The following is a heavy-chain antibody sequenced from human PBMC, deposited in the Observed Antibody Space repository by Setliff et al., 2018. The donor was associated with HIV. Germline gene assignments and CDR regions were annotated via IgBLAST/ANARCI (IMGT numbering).Heavy chain of an antibody. Sequence: SVKVSCKASGGTFSSYAISWVRQAPGQGLEWMGGIIPIFGTANYAQKFQGRVTITADESTSTAYMELSSLRSEDTATYYCARDLAYCSGGSCYRPLIYYFYYMDVWG. CDR3: ARDLAYCSGGSCYRPLIYYFYYMDV. V-gene: IGHV1-69*13. CDR2: IIPIFGTA. CDR1: GGTFSSYA. D-gene: IGHD2-15*01. J-gene: IGHJ6*03.